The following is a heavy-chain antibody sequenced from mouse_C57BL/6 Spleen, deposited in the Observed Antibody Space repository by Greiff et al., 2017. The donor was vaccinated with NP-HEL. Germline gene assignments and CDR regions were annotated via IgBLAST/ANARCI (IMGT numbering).Heavy chain of an antibody. CDR3: ARGVIYDDYGGFAY. CDR1: GYTFTDYN. V-gene: IGHV1-22*01. D-gene: IGHD2-4*01. J-gene: IGHJ3*01. Sequence: EVQLQQSGPELVKPGASVKMSCKASGYTFTDYNMHWVKQSHGKSLEWIGYINPNNGGTSYNQKFKGKATLTVNKSSSTAYMELRSLTSEDSAVYYCARGVIYDDYGGFAYWGQGTLVTVSA. CDR2: INPNNGGT.